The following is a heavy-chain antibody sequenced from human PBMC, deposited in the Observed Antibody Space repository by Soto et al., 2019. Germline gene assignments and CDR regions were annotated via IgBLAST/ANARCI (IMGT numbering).Heavy chain of an antibody. CDR3: AKDHVQQWLATHGMDIDY. V-gene: IGHV3-23*01. Sequence: GGSLRLSCAASGFTFSSYAMSWVRQAPGKGLEWVSAISGSGGSTYYADSVKGRSTISRDNSKNTLYLQMNSLRAEDTAVYYCAKDHVQQWLATHGMDIDYWGQGTLVTVST. J-gene: IGHJ4*02. CDR1: GFTFSSYA. D-gene: IGHD6-19*01. CDR2: ISGSGGST.